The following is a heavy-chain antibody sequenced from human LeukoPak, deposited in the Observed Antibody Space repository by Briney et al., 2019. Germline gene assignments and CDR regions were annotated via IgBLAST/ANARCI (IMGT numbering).Heavy chain of an antibody. J-gene: IGHJ4*02. Sequence: GGSLRLSCAGSGFTFSSHLMSWVRQAPGKGLEWVANIKPDGSEKFYVESVKGRFTISRDNAKNTLYLQMNSLRAEDTAVYYCVRDGRGDYPKFDYWGQGTLVTVSS. V-gene: IGHV3-7*04. D-gene: IGHD4-17*01. CDR1: GFTFSSHL. CDR3: VRDGRGDYPKFDY. CDR2: IKPDGSEK.